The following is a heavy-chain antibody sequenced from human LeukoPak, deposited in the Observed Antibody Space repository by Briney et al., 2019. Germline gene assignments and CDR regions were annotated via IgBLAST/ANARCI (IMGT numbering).Heavy chain of an antibody. Sequence: SGGSLTLSCAASGFTFSSYAMHWVRQAPGKELEYVSAISSNGGSPYYANSVKGRFTISRDNSKNTLYLQMGSLRAEDMAVYYCARVGDCSSTSCYYYYMDVWGKGTTVTVSS. CDR1: GFTFSSYA. CDR2: ISSNGGSP. J-gene: IGHJ6*03. V-gene: IGHV3-64*01. D-gene: IGHD2-2*01. CDR3: ARVGDCSSTSCYYYYMDV.